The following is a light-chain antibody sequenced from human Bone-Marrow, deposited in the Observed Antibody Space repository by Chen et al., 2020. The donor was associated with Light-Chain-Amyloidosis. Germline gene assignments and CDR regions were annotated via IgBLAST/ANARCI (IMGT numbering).Light chain of an antibody. Sequence: QSALTQPASVSGSPGQSITISCTGTSSDVGSHNLVSWYQQPPGKAPKLMIYEVSKRPSGVSNRFSGSKSGNTASLTISGLQAEDEADYYCCSYAGSSIYYVFGTGTKVTVL. CDR1: SSDVGSHNL. J-gene: IGLJ1*01. V-gene: IGLV2-23*02. CDR3: CSYAGSSIYYV. CDR2: EVS.